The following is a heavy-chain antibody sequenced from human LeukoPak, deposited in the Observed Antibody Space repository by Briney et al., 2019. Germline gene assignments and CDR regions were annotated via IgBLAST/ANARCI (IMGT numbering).Heavy chain of an antibody. CDR1: GDSIRSRSYY. V-gene: IGHV4-39*07. CDR2: IYYSGST. Sequence: PSETLSLTCSVSGDSIRSRSYYWAWIRQPPGKGLEWIGSIYYSGSTYYNPSLKSRVTISVDTSKNQFSLKLSSVTAADTAVYYCARVTLGYYYMDVWGKGTTVTVSS. J-gene: IGHJ6*03. CDR3: ARVTLGYYYMDV. D-gene: IGHD3-16*01.